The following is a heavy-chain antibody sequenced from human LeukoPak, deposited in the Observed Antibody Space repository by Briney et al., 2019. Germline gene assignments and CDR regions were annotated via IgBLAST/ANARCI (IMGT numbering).Heavy chain of an antibody. CDR3: ARDPGWEVNYFDY. D-gene: IGHD1-26*01. V-gene: IGHV3-30-3*01. J-gene: IGHJ4*02. Sequence: GSLRLSCATSGFTFSRYAMHWVRQAPGKGLEWVAVISYDGSNKYYADSVKGRFTISRDNSKNTLYLQMNSLRAEDTAVYYCARDPGWEVNYFDYWGQGTLVTVSS. CDR2: ISYDGSNK. CDR1: GFTFSRYA.